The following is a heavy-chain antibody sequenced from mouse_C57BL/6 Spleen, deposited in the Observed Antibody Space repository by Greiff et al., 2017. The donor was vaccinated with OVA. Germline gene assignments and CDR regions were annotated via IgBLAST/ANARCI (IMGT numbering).Heavy chain of an antibody. D-gene: IGHD4-1*01. V-gene: IGHV5-16*01. CDR1: GFTFSDYY. Sequence: EVKLMESEGGLVQPGSSMKLSCTASGFTFSDYYMAWVRQVPEKGLEWVANINYDGSSTYYLDSLKSRFIISRDNANNILYLQMSSLTSEDTATYYCARDRGLGYFDYWGQGTTLTVSS. CDR3: ARDRGLGYFDY. CDR2: INYDGSST. J-gene: IGHJ2*01.